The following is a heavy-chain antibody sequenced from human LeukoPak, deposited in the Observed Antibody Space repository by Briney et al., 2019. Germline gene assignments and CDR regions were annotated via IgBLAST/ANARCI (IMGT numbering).Heavy chain of an antibody. CDR3: ARGGDSSGYSKRPYDY. D-gene: IGHD3-22*01. Sequence: GGSLRLSCAASGFIVSSNYMSWVRQAPGKGLEWVSVISNGGSTYYADSVKGRFTISRDNSKNTLYLQMNSLRAEDTAVYYCARGGDSSGYSKRPYDYWGRGTLVTVSS. V-gene: IGHV3-53*01. J-gene: IGHJ4*02. CDR2: ISNGGST. CDR1: GFIVSSNY.